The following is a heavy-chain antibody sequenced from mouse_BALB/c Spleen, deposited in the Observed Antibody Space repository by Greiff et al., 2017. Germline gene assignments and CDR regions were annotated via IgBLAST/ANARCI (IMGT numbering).Heavy chain of an antibody. D-gene: IGHD2-3*01. CDR3: AYDGYRNYYAMDY. CDR2: INPSSGYT. Sequence: VKLQESGAELARPGASVKMSCKASGYTFTSYTMHWVKQRPGQGLEWIGYINPSSGYTNYNQKFKDKATLTADKSSSTAYMQLSSLTSEDSAVYYCAYDGYRNYYAMDYWGQGTSVTVSS. CDR1: GYTFTSYT. V-gene: IGHV1-4*01. J-gene: IGHJ4*01.